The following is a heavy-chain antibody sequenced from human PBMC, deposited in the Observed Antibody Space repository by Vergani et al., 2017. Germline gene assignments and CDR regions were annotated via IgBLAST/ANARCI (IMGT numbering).Heavy chain of an antibody. CDR2: ISWNSNSI. Sequence: EVQLEESGGGLVLPGRSLRLSCVASGFTSAGYAMHWVRQAPGKGLEWVSGISWNSNSIGYADSVKGRVTSSSDNAKNSLYLQMNSLRAEDTALYYCAKDLGTSSGGGWFDPWGQGTLVTVSS. V-gene: IGHV3-9*02. CDR1: GFTSAGYA. J-gene: IGHJ5*02. D-gene: IGHD6-6*01. CDR3: AKDLGTSSGGGWFDP.